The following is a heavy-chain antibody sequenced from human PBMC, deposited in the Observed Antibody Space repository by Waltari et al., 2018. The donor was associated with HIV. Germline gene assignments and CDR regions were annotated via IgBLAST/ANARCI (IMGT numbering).Heavy chain of an antibody. CDR1: GVTVSRHY. Sequence: EVQLVESGGGLVQPGGSLRLSCAASGVTVSRHYISWVRQAPGKGLEWVSVIYSGGSTYYADSVKGRFTISRDNSKNTLYLQMNSLRAEDTAVYYCASIAYCGGDCYPRGMDVWGQGTTVTVSS. D-gene: IGHD2-21*02. CDR2: IYSGGST. J-gene: IGHJ6*02. V-gene: IGHV3-66*01. CDR3: ASIAYCGGDCYPRGMDV.